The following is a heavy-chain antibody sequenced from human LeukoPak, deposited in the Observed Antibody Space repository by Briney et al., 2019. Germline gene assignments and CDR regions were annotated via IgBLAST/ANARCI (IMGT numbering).Heavy chain of an antibody. J-gene: IGHJ3*02. CDR2: ISGSGTTI. V-gene: IGHV3-11*01. Sequence: GGSLRLSCAASGFTFFDYYMSWIRQAPGKGLEWVSYISGSGTTIYYADSVKGRFTISRDNSKNTLYVQMNSLRAEDTAVYYCAKRGCSNGVCYTDDIWGQGTMVTVSS. D-gene: IGHD2-8*01. CDR1: GFTFFDYY. CDR3: AKRGCSNGVCYTDDI.